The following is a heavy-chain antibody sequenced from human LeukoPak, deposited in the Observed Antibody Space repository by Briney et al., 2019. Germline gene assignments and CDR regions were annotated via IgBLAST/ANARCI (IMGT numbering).Heavy chain of an antibody. D-gene: IGHD6-13*01. V-gene: IGHV5-51*01. J-gene: IGHJ4*02. CDR2: IYPGDSDT. CDR3: ARRRFYSSSWYSFDY. CDR1: GYSFTSYW. Sequence: PGASLKISCEGSGYSFTSYWLGVVRPMPGKGLEWMGIIYPGDSDTCYSPSLQGQVTISADKSISTAYLQWSSLKASDTAMYYCARRRFYSSSWYSFDYWGQGTLVTVSS.